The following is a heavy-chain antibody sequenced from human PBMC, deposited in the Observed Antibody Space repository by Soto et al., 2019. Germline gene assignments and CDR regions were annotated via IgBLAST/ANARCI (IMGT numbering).Heavy chain of an antibody. J-gene: IGHJ6*02. D-gene: IGHD6-13*01. CDR3: ARISTSWEVDV. V-gene: IGHV4-30-2*01. CDR2: IYHSGST. Sequence: QLQLQESGSGLVKPSQTLSLTCAVSGGSISSGDYSWSWIRQPPGKGLEWIGDIYHSGSTYYNPSLRSRVTISVARSKPQFSLKLSSVTVADTAVYYSARISTSWEVDVWGQGTTVTVSS. CDR1: GGSISSGDYS.